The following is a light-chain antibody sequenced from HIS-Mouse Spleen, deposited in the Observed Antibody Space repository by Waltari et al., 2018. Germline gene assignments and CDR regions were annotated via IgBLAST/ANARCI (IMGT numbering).Light chain of an antibody. J-gene: IGLJ3*02. CDR3: AAWDDSLNGWV. V-gene: IGLV1-44*01. CDR2: SNN. Sequence: QSVLTQPPSASGTPGQRVTLSCSGRSSTIRRNTLNWYQQLPGTAPKLLIYSNNQRPSGVPDRFSGSKSGTSASLAISGLQSEDEADYYCAAWDDSLNGWVFGGGTKLTVL. CDR1: SSTIRRNT.